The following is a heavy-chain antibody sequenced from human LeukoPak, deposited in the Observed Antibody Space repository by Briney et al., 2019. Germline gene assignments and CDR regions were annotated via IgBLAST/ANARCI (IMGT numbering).Heavy chain of an antibody. CDR3: ARPDEQQLVRDAFDI. Sequence: GGSLRLSCADSGFTFSTNDMNWVRQAPGKGLEWVSSIDSSGNYKYYADSVKGRFTISRDNAKNSLYLQMNSLRAEDTAVYYCARPDEQQLVRDAFDIWGQGTMVTVSS. D-gene: IGHD6-13*01. CDR1: GFTFSTND. V-gene: IGHV3-21*01. J-gene: IGHJ3*02. CDR2: IDSSGNYK.